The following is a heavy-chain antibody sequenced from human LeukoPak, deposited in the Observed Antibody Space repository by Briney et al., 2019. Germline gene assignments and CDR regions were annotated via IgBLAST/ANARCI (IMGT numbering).Heavy chain of an antibody. J-gene: IGHJ6*02. Sequence: PSETLSLTCTVSGGSISSYYWSWIRQPPGKGLEWIGYIYYSGSTNYNPSLKSRATISVDTSKNQFSLKLSSVTAADTAVYYCARAYYDILTGYYYYGMDVWGQGTTVTVSS. V-gene: IGHV4-59*01. CDR2: IYYSGST. CDR1: GGSISSYY. D-gene: IGHD3-9*01. CDR3: ARAYYDILTGYYYYGMDV.